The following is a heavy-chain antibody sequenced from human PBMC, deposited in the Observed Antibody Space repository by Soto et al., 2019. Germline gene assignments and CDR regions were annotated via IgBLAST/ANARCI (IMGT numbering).Heavy chain of an antibody. CDR1: GYTFTSYY. CDR2: INPSGGST. V-gene: IGHV1-46*01. J-gene: IGHJ6*02. Sequence: GASVKVSCKASGYTFTSYYMHWVRQAPGQGLEWMGIINPSGGSTSYAQKFQGRVTMTTDKSTSTVYMELSSLRSEDTAVYYCARDLRRMVLDYYYGMDVWGQGTTVTVSS. CDR3: ARDLRRMVLDYYYGMDV. D-gene: IGHD2-8*01.